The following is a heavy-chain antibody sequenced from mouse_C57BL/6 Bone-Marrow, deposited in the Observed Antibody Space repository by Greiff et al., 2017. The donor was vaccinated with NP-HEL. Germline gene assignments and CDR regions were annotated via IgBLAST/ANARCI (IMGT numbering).Heavy chain of an antibody. Sequence: EVMLVESEGGLVQPGSSMKLSCTASGFTFSDYYMAWVRQVPEKGLEWVANIIYDGSSTYYLDSLKSRFIISKDNAKNILYLQMSSLKSEDTATYYCAREGVYYFDYRGQGTTLTVSS. V-gene: IGHV5-16*01. CDR2: IIYDGSST. CDR3: AREGVYYFDY. CDR1: GFTFSDYY. J-gene: IGHJ2*01.